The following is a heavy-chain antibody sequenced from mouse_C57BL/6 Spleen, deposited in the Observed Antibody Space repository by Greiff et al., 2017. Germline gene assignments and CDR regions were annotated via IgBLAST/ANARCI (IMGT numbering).Heavy chain of an antibody. V-gene: IGHV1-7*01. Sequence: QVQLQQSGAELAKPGASVKLSCKASGYTFTSYWMHWVKQRPGQGLEWIGYINPSSGYTKYNQKFKDKATLTADTSSSTAYMQLSSLTYEDSAVYYCARPPFYYDYEGFAYRGQGTLVTVSA. D-gene: IGHD2-4*01. CDR1: GYTFTSYW. J-gene: IGHJ3*01. CDR3: ARPPFYYDYEGFAY. CDR2: INPSSGYT.